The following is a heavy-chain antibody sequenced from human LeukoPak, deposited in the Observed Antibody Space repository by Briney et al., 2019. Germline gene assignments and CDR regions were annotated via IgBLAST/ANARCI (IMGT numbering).Heavy chain of an antibody. Sequence: AGGSLRLSCAASGFTVSSNYMSWVRQAPGEGLEWVSVIYSGGSTYYADSVKGRFTISRDNSKNTLYLQMNSLRAEDTAVYYCARDQSGYFYFDLWGRGTLVTVSS. CDR1: GFTVSSNY. D-gene: IGHD3-3*01. J-gene: IGHJ2*01. CDR3: ARDQSGYFYFDL. CDR2: IYSGGST. V-gene: IGHV3-53*01.